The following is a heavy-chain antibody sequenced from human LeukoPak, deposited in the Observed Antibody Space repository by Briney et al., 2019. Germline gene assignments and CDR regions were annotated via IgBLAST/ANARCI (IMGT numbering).Heavy chain of an antibody. J-gene: IGHJ4*02. CDR2: IYYSGST. Sequence: SETLSLTCTVSGGSISCSNYYWGWIRQPPGKGLEWIGSIYYSGSTYYNPSLKSRVTISVDTSKNQFSLKLSSVTAADTAVYYCARQSASDYYDSSDSFDYWGQGTLVTVSS. CDR3: ARQSASDYYDSSDSFDY. CDR1: GGSISCSNYY. D-gene: IGHD3-22*01. V-gene: IGHV4-39*01.